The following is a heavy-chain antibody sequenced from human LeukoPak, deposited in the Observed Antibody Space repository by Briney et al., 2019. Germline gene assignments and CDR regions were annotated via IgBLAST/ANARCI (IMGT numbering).Heavy chain of an antibody. CDR1: GFTFSTSS. CDR2: ISGSGGST. J-gene: IGHJ4*02. Sequence: GGSLRLSCAASGFTFSTSSMSWVRQAPGKGLAWVSSISGSGGSTYYADSVKGRFTISRDSAKTSLYLQINNLRAEDTALYYCAKAHDYGDYAGFDYWGQGTLVSVSS. D-gene: IGHD4-17*01. CDR3: AKAHDYGDYAGFDY. V-gene: IGHV3-23*01.